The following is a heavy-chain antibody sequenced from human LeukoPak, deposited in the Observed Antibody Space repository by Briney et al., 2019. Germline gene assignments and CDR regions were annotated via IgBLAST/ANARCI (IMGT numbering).Heavy chain of an antibody. CDR3: ARARFGELSGIDY. V-gene: IGHV4-39*01. D-gene: IGHD3-10*01. Sequence: PSETLSLTCSVSGGSISSSSYFWGWIRQPPGKGLEWIASVHHSGSTYYNPSLKSRLTISVDTSKNQFSLKMSSVTAADTAVYYCARARFGELSGIDYWGQGTLVTVSS. CDR1: GGSISSSSYF. J-gene: IGHJ4*02. CDR2: VHHSGST.